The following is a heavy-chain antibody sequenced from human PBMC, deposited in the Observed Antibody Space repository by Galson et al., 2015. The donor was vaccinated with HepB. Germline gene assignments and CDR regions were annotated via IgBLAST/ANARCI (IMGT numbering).Heavy chain of an antibody. V-gene: IGHV3-48*01. D-gene: IGHD3-3*02. CDR3: ARKSRVRHYDY. J-gene: IGHJ4*02. CDR2: ISSSSSTI. CDR1: GFTFSSYS. Sequence: SLRLSCAASGFTFSSYSMNWVRQAPGKGLEWVSYISSSSSTIYYADSVKGRFTISRDNAKNSLYLQMNSLRAEDTAVYYCARKSRVRHYDYWGQGTLVTVSS.